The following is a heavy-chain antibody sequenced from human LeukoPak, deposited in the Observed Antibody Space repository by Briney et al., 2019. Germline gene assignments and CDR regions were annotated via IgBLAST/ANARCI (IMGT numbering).Heavy chain of an antibody. D-gene: IGHD5-18*01. CDR1: GFTFDDYG. CDR3: AKDPKLSSDY. V-gene: IGHV3-20*04. Sequence: GGSLRLSCAASGFTFDDYGMSWVRQAPGKGLEWVSGINWNGGSTGYADSVKGRFTISRDNAKNSLYLQMNSLRAEDTAVYYCAKDPKLSSDYWGQGTLVTVSS. CDR2: INWNGGST. J-gene: IGHJ4*02.